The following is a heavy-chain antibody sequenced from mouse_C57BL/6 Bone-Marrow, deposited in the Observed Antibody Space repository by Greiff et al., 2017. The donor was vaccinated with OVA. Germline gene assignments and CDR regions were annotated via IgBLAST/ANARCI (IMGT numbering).Heavy chain of an antibody. D-gene: IGHD2-9*01. Sequence: QVQLQQPGAELVKPGASVKLSCKASGYTFTSYWMQWVKQRPGQGLEWIGEIDPSDSYTNYNQKFKGKATLTVDTSSSTAYMQLSSLTSEDSAVYYCARETYYGYDSAYCGQGTLVTVSA. J-gene: IGHJ3*01. CDR1: GYTFTSYW. V-gene: IGHV1-50*01. CDR2: IDPSDSYT. CDR3: ARETYYGYDSAY.